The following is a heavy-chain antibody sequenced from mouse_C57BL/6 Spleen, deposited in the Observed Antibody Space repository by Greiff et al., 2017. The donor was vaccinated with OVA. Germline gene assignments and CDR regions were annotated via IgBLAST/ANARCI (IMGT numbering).Heavy chain of an antibody. CDR2: ISNLAYSI. V-gene: IGHV5-15*04. CDR3: ARHGLGLGWFAY. CDR1: GFTFSDYG. Sequence: EVKLVESGGGLVQPGGSLKLSCAASGFTFSDYGMAWVRQAPRKGPEWVAFISNLAYSIYYADTVTGRFTISSENAKNTLYLEMSSLRSEDTAMYYCARHGLGLGWFAYWGQGTLVTVSA. D-gene: IGHD4-1*01. J-gene: IGHJ3*01.